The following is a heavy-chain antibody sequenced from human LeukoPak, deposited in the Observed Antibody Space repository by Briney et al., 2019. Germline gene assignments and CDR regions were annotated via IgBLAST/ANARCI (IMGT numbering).Heavy chain of an antibody. CDR1: GFTFSTYA. V-gene: IGHV3-23*01. J-gene: IGHJ6*02. Sequence: GGSLRLSCAASGFTFSTYAMTWVRQAPGKGLEWVSLISASGDNTYYADSVKGRYTISRDNSKNTLSSQMNSLRAEDTAVYYCAKDVRVGGGGMDVWGQGTPVTVSS. CDR2: ISASGDNT. CDR3: AKDVRVGGGGMDV. D-gene: IGHD3-16*01.